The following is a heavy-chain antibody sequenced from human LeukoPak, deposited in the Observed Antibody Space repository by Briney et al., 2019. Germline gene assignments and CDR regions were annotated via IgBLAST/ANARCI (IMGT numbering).Heavy chain of an antibody. CDR2: LRYDGSNK. CDR3: AKSGGEYSSSPGGY. D-gene: IGHD6-6*01. Sequence: PGGSLRLSCAASGFTFSSYGMHWVRQAPGKGLEWVAFLRYDGSNKYYADSVKGRFTISRDNSKNTLYLQMNSLRAEDTAVYYCAKSGGEYSSSPGGYWGQGTLVTVSS. V-gene: IGHV3-30*02. CDR1: GFTFSSYG. J-gene: IGHJ4*02.